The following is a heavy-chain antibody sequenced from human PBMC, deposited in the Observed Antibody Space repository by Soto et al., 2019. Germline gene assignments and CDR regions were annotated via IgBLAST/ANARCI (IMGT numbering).Heavy chain of an antibody. J-gene: IGHJ4*02. Sequence: GESLKISCKGFGYSFTSYWIVRVRQMPGKGLEWMGIIYPGDSDTRYSPSFQGQVTISADKSISTAYLQWSSLKASDTAMYYCARRRYRSGWFDFDFWGQGTLVTGSS. V-gene: IGHV5-51*01. CDR2: IYPGDSDT. D-gene: IGHD6-19*01. CDR3: ARRRYRSGWFDFDF. CDR1: GYSFTSYW.